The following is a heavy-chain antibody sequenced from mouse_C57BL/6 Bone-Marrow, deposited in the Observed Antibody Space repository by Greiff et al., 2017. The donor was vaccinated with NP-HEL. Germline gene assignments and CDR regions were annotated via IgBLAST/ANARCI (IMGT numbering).Heavy chain of an antibody. Sequence: QVQLQQSGSELRSPGSSVKLSCKDFDSEVFPIAYMSWVRQKPGHGFEWIGGILPSIGRTIYGEKFEDKATLDADTLSNTAYLELNSLTSEDSAIYYCARQAYYYGSSYPYYFDYWGQGTTLTVSS. CDR1: DSEVFPIAY. J-gene: IGHJ2*01. D-gene: IGHD1-1*01. V-gene: IGHV15-2*01. CDR2: ILPSIGRT. CDR3: ARQAYYYGSSYPYYFDY.